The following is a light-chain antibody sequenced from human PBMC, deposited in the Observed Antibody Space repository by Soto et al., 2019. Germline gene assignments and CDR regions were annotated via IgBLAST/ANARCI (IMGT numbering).Light chain of an antibody. CDR1: TSNIRAPYD. CDR3: QSYDISLHNYV. Sequence: SLLTQPHSVSGAPGQTVTISCTGSTSNIRAPYDVPWYQHLPGTAPKPLIYGDHNRPSGLPDRFSGSKSGTSASLAITRLHAEDEADYYCQSYDISLHNYVFGTGTKVTVL. V-gene: IGLV1-40*01. CDR2: GDH. J-gene: IGLJ1*01.